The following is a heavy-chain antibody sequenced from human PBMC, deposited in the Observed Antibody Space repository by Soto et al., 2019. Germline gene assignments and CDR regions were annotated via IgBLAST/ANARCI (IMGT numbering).Heavy chain of an antibody. CDR2: INHSGST. CDR1: GGSFSGYY. J-gene: IGHJ6*02. V-gene: IGHV4-34*01. D-gene: IGHD6-19*01. Sequence: SETLSLTCAVYGGSFSGYYWSWIRQPPGKGLEWIGEINHSGSTNCNPSLKSRVTISVDTSKNQFSLKLSSVTAADTAVYYCARRYSSGWFQSGMDVWGQGTTVTVSS. CDR3: ARRYSSGWFQSGMDV.